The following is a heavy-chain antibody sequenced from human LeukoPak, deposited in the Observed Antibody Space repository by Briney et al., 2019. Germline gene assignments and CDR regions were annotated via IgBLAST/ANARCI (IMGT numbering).Heavy chain of an antibody. CDR2: LSFGGGTI. CDR3: ARDSAAVARQDFDY. J-gene: IGHJ4*02. Sequence: GGSLRLSCAASGFTFSSYTMAWVRQAPGKGLECVSSLSFGGGTIYYADSVKGRFTISRDNSKNTLYLQMNSLRAEDTAVYYCARDSAAVARQDFDYWGQGTLVTVSS. V-gene: IGHV3-23*01. D-gene: IGHD6-19*01. CDR1: GFTFSSYT.